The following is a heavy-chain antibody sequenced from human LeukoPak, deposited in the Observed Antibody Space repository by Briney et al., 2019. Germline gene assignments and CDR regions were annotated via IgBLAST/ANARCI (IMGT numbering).Heavy chain of an antibody. CDR2: IYYSGST. J-gene: IGHJ4*02. Sequence: SETLSLTCTVSGGSINNYYWSWIRQPPGKGLEWIGYIYYSGSTNYNPSLKSRVTISVDTSKNQFSLKLSSVTAADTAVYYCARGSSWGQGTLVTVSS. V-gene: IGHV4-59*01. CDR3: ARGSS. CDR1: GGSINNYY. D-gene: IGHD1-26*01.